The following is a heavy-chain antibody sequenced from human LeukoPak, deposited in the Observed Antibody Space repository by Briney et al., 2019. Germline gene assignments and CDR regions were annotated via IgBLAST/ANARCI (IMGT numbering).Heavy chain of an antibody. J-gene: IGHJ3*02. D-gene: IGHD4-11*01. V-gene: IGHV3-53*01. CDR3: ARVQAHEAFDI. CDR2: IYSGGST. CDR1: GFTVSSNY. Sequence: GGSLRLSCAASGFTVSSNYMSWVRQAPGKGLEWVSVIYSGGSTYYADSVKGRFTISRDNSKNTLYLQMNSLRAEDTAVYYCARVQAHEAFDIWGQGTMVTVSS.